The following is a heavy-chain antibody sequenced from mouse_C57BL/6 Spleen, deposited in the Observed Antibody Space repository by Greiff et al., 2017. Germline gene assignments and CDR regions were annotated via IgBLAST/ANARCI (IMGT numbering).Heavy chain of an antibody. J-gene: IGHJ2*01. D-gene: IGHD2-4*01. CDR1: GYAFSSSW. CDR2: IYPGDGDT. CDR3: ARGYDYEGY. V-gene: IGHV1-82*01. Sequence: QVQLQQSGPELVKPGASVKISCKASGYAFSSSWMNWVKQRPGKGLEWIGRIYPGDGDTNYNGKFKGKATLTADKSSSTAYMQLSSLTSEDSAVYFCARGYDYEGYWGQGTTLTVSS.